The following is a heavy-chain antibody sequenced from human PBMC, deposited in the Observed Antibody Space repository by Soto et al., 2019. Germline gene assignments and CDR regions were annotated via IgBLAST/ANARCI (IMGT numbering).Heavy chain of an antibody. CDR3: ARESPITIFCRGTRVGYYYYYMDV. D-gene: IGHD3-9*01. V-gene: IGHV1-8*01. CDR2: MNPNSGNT. J-gene: IGHJ6*03. CDR1: GYTFTSYD. Sequence: ASVKVSCKASGYTFTSYDINWVRQATGQGLEWMGWMNPNSGNTGYAQKFQGRVTMTRNTSISTAYMELSSLRSEDTAVYYCARESPITIFCRGTRVGYYYYYMDVWCKGTTVNV.